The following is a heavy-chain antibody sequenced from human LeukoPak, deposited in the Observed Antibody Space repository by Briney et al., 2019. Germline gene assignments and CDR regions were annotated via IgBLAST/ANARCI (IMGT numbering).Heavy chain of an antibody. CDR3: ARDRGGDYATFDY. CDR1: GFTFSSYS. D-gene: IGHD2-21*02. CDR2: ISSGSSTI. Sequence: PGGSLRLSCAASGFTFSSYSMNWVRQAPGKGLEWVSYISSGSSTIYYADSVKGRFTISRDNAKNSLYLQMNSLRAEDTAVYYCARDRGGDYATFDYWGQGTLVTVSS. J-gene: IGHJ4*02. V-gene: IGHV3-48*01.